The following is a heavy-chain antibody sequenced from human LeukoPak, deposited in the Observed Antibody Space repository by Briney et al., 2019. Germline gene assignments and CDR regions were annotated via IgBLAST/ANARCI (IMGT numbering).Heavy chain of an antibody. D-gene: IGHD1-14*01. J-gene: IGHJ4*02. CDR2: IHNSGRT. Sequence: SETLSLTCSVSGGSVSSYYWSWIRQSPGKGLEWIGYIHNSGRTNYNPSLKSRVTGFVDTSKNQVSLRLSSVTAADTAVYYCARHGTISSESCFEYWGQGALVTVSS. CDR3: ARHGTISSESCFEY. CDR1: GGSVSSYY. V-gene: IGHV4-59*08.